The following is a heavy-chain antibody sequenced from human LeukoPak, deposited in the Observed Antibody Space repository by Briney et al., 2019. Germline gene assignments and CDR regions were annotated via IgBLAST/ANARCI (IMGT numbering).Heavy chain of an antibody. CDR3: ARGGFYCGGDCYVDY. J-gene: IGHJ4*02. CDR1: GGSFSPYY. V-gene: IGHV4-34*01. Sequence: SETLSLICAVYGGSFSPYYWSWIRQPPGKGLEWIGEINHSGSTNYNPSLKSRVTISVDTSKNQFSLRLSSVTAADTAVYYCARGGFYCGGDCYVDYWGQGTLVTVSS. CDR2: INHSGST. D-gene: IGHD2-21*02.